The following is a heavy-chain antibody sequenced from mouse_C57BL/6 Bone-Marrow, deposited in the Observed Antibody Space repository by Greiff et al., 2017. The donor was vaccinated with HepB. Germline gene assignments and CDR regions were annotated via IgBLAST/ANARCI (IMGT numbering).Heavy chain of an antibody. D-gene: IGHD3-3*01. J-gene: IGHJ1*03. CDR3: ARPGDVGYFDV. V-gene: IGHV5-17*01. CDR2: ISSGSSTI. CDR1: GFTFSDYG. Sequence: DVQLVESGGGLVKPGGSLKLSCAASGFTFSDYGMHWVRQAPEKGLEWVAYISSGSSTIYYADTVKGRFTISRDNAKNTLFLQMTSLRSEDTAMYYCARPGDVGYFDVWGTGTTVTVSS.